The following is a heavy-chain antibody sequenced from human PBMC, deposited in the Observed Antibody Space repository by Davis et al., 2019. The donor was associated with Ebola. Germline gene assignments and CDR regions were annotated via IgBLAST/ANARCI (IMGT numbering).Heavy chain of an antibody. Sequence: MPSETLSLTCTVSGGSISSSSYYWGWIRQPPGKGLEWIGEIYHSGSTNYNPSLKSRVTISVDTSKNQFSLKLSSVTAADTAVYYCARVRGVRGSYRFDYWGQGTLVTVSS. CDR1: GGSISSSSYY. V-gene: IGHV4-39*07. CDR2: IYHSGST. CDR3: ARVRGVRGSYRFDY. J-gene: IGHJ4*02. D-gene: IGHD3-16*02.